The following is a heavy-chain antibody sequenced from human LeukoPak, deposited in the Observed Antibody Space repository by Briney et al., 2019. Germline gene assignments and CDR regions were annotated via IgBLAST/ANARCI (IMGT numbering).Heavy chain of an antibody. V-gene: IGHV4-61*05. D-gene: IGHD1-26*01. CDR3: ARAGPIVGATIVYYYGMDV. CDR2: IYYSGST. Sequence: SETLSLTCAVSGGSISTSSNYWGWIRQPPGKRLEWIGYIYYSGSTNYNPSLKSRVTISVDTSKNQFSLKLSSVTAADTAVYYCARAGPIVGATIVYYYGMDVWGQGTTVTVSS. J-gene: IGHJ6*02. CDR1: GGSISTSSNY.